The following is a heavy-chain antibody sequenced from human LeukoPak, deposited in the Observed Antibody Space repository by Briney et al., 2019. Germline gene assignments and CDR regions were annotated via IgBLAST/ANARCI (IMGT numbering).Heavy chain of an antibody. CDR2: TYYSGST. Sequence: PSETLSLTCTVSGGSISSYYWSWIRQPPGKGLEWIGYTYYSGSTNYNPSLKSRVTISVDTSKNQFSLKLSSVTAADTAVYYCATYSITGAWAEYFLHWGQGTLVTVSS. V-gene: IGHV4-59*08. CDR1: GGSISSYY. CDR3: ATYSITGAWAEYFLH. J-gene: IGHJ1*01. D-gene: IGHD2/OR15-2a*01.